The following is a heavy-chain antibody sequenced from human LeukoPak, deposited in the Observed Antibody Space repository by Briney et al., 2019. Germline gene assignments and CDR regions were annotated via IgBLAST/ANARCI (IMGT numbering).Heavy chain of an antibody. J-gene: IGHJ6*02. CDR2: INPSGGST. CDR3: ARFCSGGSCYRDAPDYYYYGMDV. D-gene: IGHD2-15*01. CDR1: GYTFTSYY. V-gene: IGHV1-46*01. Sequence: ASVKVSCKASGYTFTSYYMHWVRQASGQGLEWMGIINPSGGSTSYAQKFQGRVTMTRDTSTSTVYMELSSLRSEDTAVYYCARFCSGGSCYRDAPDYYYYGMDVWGQGTTVTVSS.